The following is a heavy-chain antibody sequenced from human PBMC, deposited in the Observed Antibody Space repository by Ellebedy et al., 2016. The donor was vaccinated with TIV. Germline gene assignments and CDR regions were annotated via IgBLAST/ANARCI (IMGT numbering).Heavy chain of an antibody. CDR1: GGSISSSSYY. D-gene: IGHD5-24*01. Sequence: MPGGSLRLSCTVSGGSISSSSYYWGWIRQPPGKGLEWIGSIYYSGSTFYNPSLKSRVTISVDTSKNQFSLRLSSVTAADTAVYYCARGAEMATIWGYYFDYWGQGTLVTVSS. CDR2: IYYSGST. J-gene: IGHJ4*02. V-gene: IGHV4-39*07. CDR3: ARGAEMATIWGYYFDY.